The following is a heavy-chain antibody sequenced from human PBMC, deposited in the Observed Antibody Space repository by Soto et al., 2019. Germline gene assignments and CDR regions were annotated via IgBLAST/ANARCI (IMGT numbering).Heavy chain of an antibody. Sequence: PGGSLRLSCAASGFTFSSYAMSWVRQAPGKGLEWVSAISGSGGSTYYADSVKGRFTISRDNSKNTLYLQMNSLRAEDTAVYYCLNGQFGVFFAFDFWGQGTMVTVSS. J-gene: IGHJ3*01. CDR2: ISGSGGST. V-gene: IGHV3-23*01. CDR1: GFTFSSYA. CDR3: LNGQFGVFFAFDF. D-gene: IGHD3-10*01.